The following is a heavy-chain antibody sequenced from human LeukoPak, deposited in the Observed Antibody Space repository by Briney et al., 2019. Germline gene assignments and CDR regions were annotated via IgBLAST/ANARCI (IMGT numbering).Heavy chain of an antibody. CDR1: GFTVSSNY. V-gene: IGHV3-66*01. CDR3: ARDHGIAVALDYYGMDV. D-gene: IGHD6-19*01. CDR2: IYSGGST. J-gene: IGHJ6*02. Sequence: GGSLRLSCAATGFTVSSNYMSLVRQAPGKRLEWVSVIYSGGSTYYADSVKGRFTISRDNSKNTLYLQMNSLRAEDTAVYYCARDHGIAVALDYYGMDVWGQGTTVTVSS.